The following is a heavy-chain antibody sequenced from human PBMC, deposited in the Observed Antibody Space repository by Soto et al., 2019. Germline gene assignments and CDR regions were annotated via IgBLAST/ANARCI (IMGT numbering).Heavy chain of an antibody. V-gene: IGHV3-48*01. CDR3: ARCLLPSRRNSGSDY. Sequence: PGGSLRLSCAASGFTFSSYSMNWVRQAPGKGLEWVSYISSSSSTIYYADSVKGRFTISRDNAKNSLYLQMNSLRAEDTAVYYCARCLLPSRRNSGSDYWGQGTLVTVS. J-gene: IGHJ4*02. CDR2: ISSSSSTI. D-gene: IGHD3-10*01. CDR1: GFTFSSYS.